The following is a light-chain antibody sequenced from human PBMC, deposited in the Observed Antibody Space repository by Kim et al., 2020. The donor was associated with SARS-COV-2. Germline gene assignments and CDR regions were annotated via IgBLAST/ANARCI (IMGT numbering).Light chain of an antibody. CDR3: QHHKDSPPLT. V-gene: IGKV3-15*01. CDR2: AAS. J-gene: IGKJ3*01. Sequence: EIVMTQSPATLSVYPGDRATLSCRASQSLGSNLAWYQQKPGQPPRLLIYAASTRATGIPARFSGSGSGTEFTLTISSLQSEDFAVYYCQHHKDSPPLTFDPGTKVDIK. CDR1: QSLGSN.